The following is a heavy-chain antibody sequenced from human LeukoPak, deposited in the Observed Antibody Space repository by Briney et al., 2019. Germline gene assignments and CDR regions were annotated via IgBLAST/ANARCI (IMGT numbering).Heavy chain of an antibody. Sequence: ASVKVSCKASGGTLSSNAISWVRQAPGQGLEWMGGIMSTFGPAVYAVKFQGRVTITADESTSTAYMQMSSLTSEDTAVYYCAKEDTDLVTDGFDVWGQGTVVTVSS. V-gene: IGHV1-69*13. J-gene: IGHJ3*01. CDR3: AKEDTDLVTDGFDV. CDR1: GGTLSSNA. D-gene: IGHD5-18*01. CDR2: IMSTFGPA.